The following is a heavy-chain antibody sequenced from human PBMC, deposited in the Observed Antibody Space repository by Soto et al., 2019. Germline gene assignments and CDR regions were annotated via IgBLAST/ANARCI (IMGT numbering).Heavy chain of an antibody. J-gene: IGHJ5*02. CDR2: VCPGGRT. D-gene: IGHD3-10*01. V-gene: IGHV4-34*02. CDR3: ARGDYGQYDAYNWFDP. CDR1: GGSFNNYC. Sequence: QVRLQQWGAGLVRPSETLSLTCAVYGGSFNNYCWSWIRQPPGKGLEWIGEVCPGGRTNYSPTLKGEVRIAVEVSKKHFSRRLTSVTVADTAVYYCARGDYGQYDAYNWFDPWGQGNLVIVAS.